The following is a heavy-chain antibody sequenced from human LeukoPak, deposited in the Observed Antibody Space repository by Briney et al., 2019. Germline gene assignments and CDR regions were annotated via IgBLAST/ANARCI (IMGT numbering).Heavy chain of an antibody. CDR3: ARVPNCSSASCYTDAFDI. J-gene: IGHJ3*02. CDR2: IYYSGST. Sequence: SETLSPTCTVSGGSISSHYWSWIRQPPGKGLEWIGYIYYSGSTNYNPSLKSRVTISVDTSKNQFSLKLSSVTAADTAVYYCARVPNCSSASCYTDAFDIWGQGTMVTVSS. D-gene: IGHD2-2*02. V-gene: IGHV4-59*11. CDR1: GGSISSHY.